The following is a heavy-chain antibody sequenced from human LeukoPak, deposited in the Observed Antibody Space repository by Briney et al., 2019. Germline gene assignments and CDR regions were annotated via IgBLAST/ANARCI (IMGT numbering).Heavy chain of an antibody. V-gene: IGHV5-51*01. CDR1: GYTFSSYW. J-gene: IGHJ6*03. CDR2: IYPGDSDT. Sequence: GESLKISCKGSGYTFSSYWIGWVRQMPGKGLGWMGIIYPGDSDTIYNPSFRGQVTISADKSADTTYLQWASLKASDSGTYFCARQGYDYHNYYMDVWGKGTAVTVSS. CDR3: ARQGYDYHNYYMDV. D-gene: IGHD5-12*01.